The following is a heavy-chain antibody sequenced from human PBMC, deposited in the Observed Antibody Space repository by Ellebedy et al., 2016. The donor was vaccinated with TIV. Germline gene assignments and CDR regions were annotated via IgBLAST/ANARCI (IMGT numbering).Heavy chain of an antibody. Sequence: AASVKVSCKASGYNFISYYMHWVRQAPGQGLEWMGLINPNSGYTIYPQKSQDRVTMTRDTSTSTVYMELSSLRSEDTAVYYCARDLRWDGSGSYTYYYYYGMDVWGQGTTVTVSS. J-gene: IGHJ6*02. CDR2: INPNSGYT. V-gene: IGHV1-46*01. D-gene: IGHD3-10*01. CDR3: ARDLRWDGSGSYTYYYYYGMDV. CDR1: GYNFISYY.